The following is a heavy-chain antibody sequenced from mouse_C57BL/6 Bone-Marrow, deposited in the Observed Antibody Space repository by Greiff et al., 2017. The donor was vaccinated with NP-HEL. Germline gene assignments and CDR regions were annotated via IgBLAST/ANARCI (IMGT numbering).Heavy chain of an antibody. CDR1: GYTFTDYY. D-gene: IGHD2-2*01. CDR2: INPNNGGT. J-gene: IGHJ2*01. V-gene: IGHV1-26*01. CDR3: AREGYYGYEDY. Sequence: EVKLQQSGPELVKPGASVKISCKASGYTFTDYYMNWVKQSHGKSLEWIGDINPNNGGTSYNQKFKGKATLTVDKSSSTAYMELRSLTSEDSAVYYCAREGYYGYEDYWGQGTTLTVSS.